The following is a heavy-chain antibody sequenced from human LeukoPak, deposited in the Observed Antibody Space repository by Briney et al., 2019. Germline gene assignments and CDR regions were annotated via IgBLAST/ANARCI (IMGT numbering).Heavy chain of an antibody. V-gene: IGHV4-59*01. CDR2: IYYSGST. CDR1: GGSISSYY. Sequence: SETLSLTCTVSGGSISSYYWSWIRQPPGKGLEWIGYIYYSGSTNYNPSLKSRVTISVDTSKNQFSLKLSSVTAADTAMYYCATEIVDGGFDPWGQGTLVTVSS. J-gene: IGHJ5*02. CDR3: ATEIVDGGFDP. D-gene: IGHD2-15*01.